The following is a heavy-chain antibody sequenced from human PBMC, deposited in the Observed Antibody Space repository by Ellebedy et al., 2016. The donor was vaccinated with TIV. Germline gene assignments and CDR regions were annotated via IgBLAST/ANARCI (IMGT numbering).Heavy chain of an antibody. D-gene: IGHD2-2*01. CDR2: IYHSGST. V-gene: IGHV4-4*02. J-gene: IGHJ4*02. CDR3: ARWKGGNCSGTSCPGGFDY. CDR1: GGSISSSNW. Sequence: SETLSLTCAVSGGSISSSNWWSWVRQPPGKGLEWIGEIYHSGSTNYNPSLKSRVTISVDKSKNQFSLKLSSVTAADTAVYYCARWKGGNCSGTSCPGGFDYWGQGTLVTVSS.